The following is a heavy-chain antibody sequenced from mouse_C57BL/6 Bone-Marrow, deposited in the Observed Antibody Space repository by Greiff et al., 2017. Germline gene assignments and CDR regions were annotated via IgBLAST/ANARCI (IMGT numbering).Heavy chain of an antibody. CDR2: IYPGSGST. CDR3: ARWGLYAMDY. V-gene: IGHV1-55*01. J-gene: IGHJ4*01. Sequence: QVQLQQPGPELVKPGASVMMSCKASGYTFTSSWTTWVKQRPGQGLEWIGDIYPGSGSTNYNEKFKRKATLTVDTSSSTAYMQLSSLTSEDSAVYYCARWGLYAMDYWGQGISVPDSS. CDR1: GYTFTSSW.